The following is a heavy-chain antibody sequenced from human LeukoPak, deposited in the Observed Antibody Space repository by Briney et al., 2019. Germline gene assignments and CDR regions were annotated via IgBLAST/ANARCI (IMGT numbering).Heavy chain of an antibody. Sequence: PSETLSLTCTVSGGSISSSSYYWGWIRQPPGKGLEWIGSIYYSGSTYYNPSLKSRVTISVDTSKNQFSLKLSSVTAADTAVYYCARRNRRYSSSWTYYFDYWGQGTLVTVSS. CDR3: ARRNRRYSSSWTYYFDY. D-gene: IGHD6-13*01. J-gene: IGHJ4*02. CDR2: IYYSGST. V-gene: IGHV4-39*07. CDR1: GGSISSSSYY.